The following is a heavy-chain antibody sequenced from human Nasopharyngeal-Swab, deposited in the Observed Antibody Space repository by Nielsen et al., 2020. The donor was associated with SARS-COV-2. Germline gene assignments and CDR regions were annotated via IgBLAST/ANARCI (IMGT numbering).Heavy chain of an antibody. CDR3: ARVERGDYPHD. CDR1: GFTFSSYA. J-gene: IGHJ4*02. CDR2: ISKDGGYK. Sequence: GESLKISCAASGFTFSSYAIHWVRQAPGKGLEWVAVISKDGGYKYYADSVKGRFTSSRDNSKNTLYLQMNSLRAEDTAVYYCARVERGDYPHDWGQGTLATVSS. D-gene: IGHD3-10*01. V-gene: IGHV3-30*04.